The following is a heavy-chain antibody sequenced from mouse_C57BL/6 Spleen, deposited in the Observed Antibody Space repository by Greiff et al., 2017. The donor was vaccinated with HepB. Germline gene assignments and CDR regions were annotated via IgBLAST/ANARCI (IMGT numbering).Heavy chain of an antibody. D-gene: IGHD2-2*01. CDR1: GYAFSSSW. Sequence: VKLVESGPELVKPGASVKISCKASGYAFSSSWMNWVKQRPGKGLEWIGRIYPGDGDTNYNGKFKGKATLTADKSSSTAYMQLSSLTSEDSAVYFCARPHYGYDSGGFAYWGQGTLVTVSA. CDR3: ARPHYGYDSGGFAY. V-gene: IGHV1-82*01. J-gene: IGHJ3*01. CDR2: IYPGDGDT.